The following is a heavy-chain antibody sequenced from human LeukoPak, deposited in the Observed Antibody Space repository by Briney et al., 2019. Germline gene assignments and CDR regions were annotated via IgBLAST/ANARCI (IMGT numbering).Heavy chain of an antibody. Sequence: PGGSLRLSCVASGFTFSTYSFNWVRQAPGKGLEWVSTIGGSDGTTYYADSVKGRFTISRDNSKNTLSLQMNSLRTEDTAIYYCAKDRRVVRGEYFDFWGQGTLVTVSS. J-gene: IGHJ4*02. D-gene: IGHD3-10*01. CDR2: IGGSDGTT. V-gene: IGHV3-23*01. CDR3: AKDRRVVRGEYFDF. CDR1: GFTFSTYS.